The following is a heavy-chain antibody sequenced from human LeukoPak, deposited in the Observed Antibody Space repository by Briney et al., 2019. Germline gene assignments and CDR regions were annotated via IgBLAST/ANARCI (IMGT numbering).Heavy chain of an antibody. CDR1: GFTFSSYS. Sequence: GGSLRLSCAASGFTFSSYSMNWVRQAPGKGLEWVSSISSSSSYIYYADSVKGRFTISRDNSKNTLYLQMNSLRAEDTAVYYCARSPSSGPIVGYWGQGTLVTVSS. D-gene: IGHD3-22*01. CDR2: ISSSSSYI. J-gene: IGHJ4*02. CDR3: ARSPSSGPIVGY. V-gene: IGHV3-21*01.